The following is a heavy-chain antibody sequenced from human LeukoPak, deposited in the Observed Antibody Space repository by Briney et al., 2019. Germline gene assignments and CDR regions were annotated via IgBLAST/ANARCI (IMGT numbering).Heavy chain of an antibody. Sequence: PSETLSLTCSVSDDSFNTHYWTWIRHPPGKGLEWIGYISSIGSTNYNPSLKSRVTITIDTSKKQFSLKMTSVTAADTAVYYCARDPTTVTKGLDVWGQGTMVTVSS. CDR2: ISSIGST. CDR3: ARDPTTVTKGLDV. J-gene: IGHJ3*01. V-gene: IGHV4-59*11. D-gene: IGHD4-17*01. CDR1: DDSFNTHY.